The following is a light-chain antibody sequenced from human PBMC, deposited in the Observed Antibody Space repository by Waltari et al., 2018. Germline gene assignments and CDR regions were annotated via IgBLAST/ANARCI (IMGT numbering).Light chain of an antibody. CDR3: QSFDNMLSGGVV. CDR1: TSNNGAGHA. J-gene: IGLJ2*01. V-gene: IGLV1-40*01. CDR2: GNN. Sequence: QSVLTQPPSVSGTPGQRVHISCRGSTSNNGAGHAVECYQHLPGTAPKLLIYGNNNRPSGVPDRFSGSKSGTAASLAITGLQADDEADYFCQSFDNMLSGGVVFGGGTKLAVL.